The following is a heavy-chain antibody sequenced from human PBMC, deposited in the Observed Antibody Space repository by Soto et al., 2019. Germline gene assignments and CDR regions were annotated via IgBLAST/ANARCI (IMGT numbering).Heavy chain of an antibody. CDR3: SGGIYNWGSYYAGPAAFAL. CDR1: GGTFNGYG. Sequence: QVQLVQSGAEVKKPGSSLKVSCKASGGTFNGYGITWVRQAPGQGLEWMGGTIPVFDTAKYEQKFQGRVTITAAKATTTASMVVTSVTTDDTASYFCSGGIYNWGSYYAGPAAFALWGQGTMVTVSS. V-gene: IGHV1-69*06. D-gene: IGHD3-16*01. CDR2: TIPVFDTA. J-gene: IGHJ3*01.